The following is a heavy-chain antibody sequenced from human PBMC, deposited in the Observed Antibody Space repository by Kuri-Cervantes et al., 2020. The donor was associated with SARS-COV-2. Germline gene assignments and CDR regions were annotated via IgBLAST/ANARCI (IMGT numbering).Heavy chain of an antibody. V-gene: IGHV3-33*01. CDR3: ARDLVPAAMLDY. D-gene: IGHD2-2*01. CDR1: GFTFSSYG. CDR2: IWYDGGNK. J-gene: IGHJ4*02. Sequence: LSLTCAASGFTFSSYGMHWVRQAPGKGLEWVAVIWYDGGNKYYADSVKGRFTISRDNSKNTLYLQMNSLRAEDTAVYYCARDLVPAAMLDYWGQGTLVTVSS.